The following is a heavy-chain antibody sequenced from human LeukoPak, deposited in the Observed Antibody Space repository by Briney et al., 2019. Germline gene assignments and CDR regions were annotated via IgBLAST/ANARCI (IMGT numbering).Heavy chain of an antibody. CDR3: ARVYPRWRWTGTTPATFDI. V-gene: IGHV4-34*01. J-gene: IGHJ3*02. CDR2: INHSGST. CDR1: GGSISSYY. D-gene: IGHD1-1*01. Sequence: SETLSLTCTVSGGSISSYYWSWIRQPPGKGLEWIGEINHSGSTNYNPSLKSRVTISVDTSKNQFSLKLSSVTAADTAVYYCARVYPRWRWTGTTPATFDIWGQGTMVTVSS.